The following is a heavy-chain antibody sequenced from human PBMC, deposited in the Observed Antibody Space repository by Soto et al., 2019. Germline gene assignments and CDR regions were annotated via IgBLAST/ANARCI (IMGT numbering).Heavy chain of an antibody. CDR2: ISSSSSYI. CDR3: ARLGGYCSGGSCPYGMDV. V-gene: IGHV3-21*01. Sequence: GALRRSCAASGFTFSSYSMNWVRQAPGKGLEWVSSISSSSSYIYYADSVKGRFTISRDNAKNSLYLQMNSLRAEDTAVYYCARLGGYCSGGSCPYGMDVWGQGTTVTVS. CDR1: GFTFSSYS. D-gene: IGHD2-15*01. J-gene: IGHJ6*02.